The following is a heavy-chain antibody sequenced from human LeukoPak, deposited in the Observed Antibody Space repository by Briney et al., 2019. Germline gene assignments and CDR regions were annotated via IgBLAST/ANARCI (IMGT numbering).Heavy chain of an antibody. CDR1: GFTVSNYY. Sequence: GGSLRLSCAASGFTVSNYYMSWVRQAPGKGLEWVSVIHSGGTTNYADYVKGRFTIARDSSKNTLDLQMNSLRVEDTALYSCARGTFSPQGSYYGHWGQGTRVTVSS. J-gene: IGHJ4*02. D-gene: IGHD3-10*01. V-gene: IGHV3-53*01. CDR2: IHSGGTT. CDR3: ARGTFSPQGSYYGH.